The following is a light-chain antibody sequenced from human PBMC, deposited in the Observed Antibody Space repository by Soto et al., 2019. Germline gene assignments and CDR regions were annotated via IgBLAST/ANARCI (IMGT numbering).Light chain of an antibody. V-gene: IGKV1-5*01. CDR1: QSISNH. Sequence: DIQMTQSPSSLSASVEDRVIVTCRASQSISNHLQWYQQKPGQAPKLLIDDASTLESGVPGRFSGSGVGTHFTLTISGLQPEDFATYHCQHYNSYSRAFGQGTKVDI. J-gene: IGKJ1*01. CDR2: DAS. CDR3: QHYNSYSRA.